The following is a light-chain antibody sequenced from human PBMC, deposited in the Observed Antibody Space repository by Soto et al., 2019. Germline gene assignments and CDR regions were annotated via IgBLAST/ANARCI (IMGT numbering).Light chain of an antibody. CDR1: QSVSGN. V-gene: IGKV3-15*01. CDR3: QQYNYRPPA. CDR2: GAS. Sequence: EIVMTQSPATLSVSPGERAALSCRASQSVSGNLAWYQQTPGQAPMLLIYGASTRATGIPARFSGSGFGTEFTLTTSSLKSEDYAVYYCQQYNYRPPAFGQGTRLEIK. J-gene: IGKJ5*01.